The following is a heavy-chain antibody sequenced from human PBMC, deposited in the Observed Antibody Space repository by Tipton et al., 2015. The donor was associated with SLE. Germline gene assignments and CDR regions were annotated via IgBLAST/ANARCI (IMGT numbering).Heavy chain of an antibody. CDR1: GGTFSSYA. V-gene: IGHV1-2*02. CDR3: ATLPDFWIGYYTDFAY. D-gene: IGHD3-3*01. J-gene: IGHJ4*02. CDR2: IIPNSGGT. Sequence: QLVQSGAEVKKPGSSVKVSCKASGGTFSSYAISWVRQAPGQGLEWMGGIIPNSGGTNYAQKFQGRVTMTRDTSINTAYMGLSRLRSDDTAVYYCATLPDFWIGYYTDFAYWGQGTLVTVSS.